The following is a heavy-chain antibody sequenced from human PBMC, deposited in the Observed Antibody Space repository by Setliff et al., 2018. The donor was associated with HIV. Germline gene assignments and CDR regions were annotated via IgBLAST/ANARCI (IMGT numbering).Heavy chain of an antibody. CDR2: INIDGGST. J-gene: IGHJ4*02. D-gene: IGHD3-16*01. CDR1: GFTFRSYW. V-gene: IGHV3-74*01. Sequence: GGSLRLSCAASGFTFRSYWMYWARQPPGKGLVWVSRINIDGGSTNYADSVKGRFTISRDNAKNTLYLQMNGLSAEDTAVYYCARDRFRGGVGTGLAEYWGQGTVVTVSS. CDR3: ARDRFRGGVGTGLAEY.